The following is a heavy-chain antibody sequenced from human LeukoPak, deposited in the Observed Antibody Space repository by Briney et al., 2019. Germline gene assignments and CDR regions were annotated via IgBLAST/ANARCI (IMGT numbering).Heavy chain of an antibody. CDR1: GGSISSYY. CDR3: ARGPGIYSSSWYDY. J-gene: IGHJ4*02. Sequence: PSETLSLTCTVSGGSISSYYWSWIRQPPGKGLEWIGFIYYSGSTNYNPSLKSRVTMSVDTSKNQFSLKLSSVTAADTAVYYCARGPGIYSSSWYDYWGQGTLVTVSS. D-gene: IGHD6-13*01. CDR2: IYYSGST. V-gene: IGHV4-59*12.